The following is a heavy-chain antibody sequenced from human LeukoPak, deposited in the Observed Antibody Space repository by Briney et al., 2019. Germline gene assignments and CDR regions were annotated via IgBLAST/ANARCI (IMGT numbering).Heavy chain of an antibody. J-gene: IGHJ6*03. D-gene: IGHD5-18*01. V-gene: IGHV3-21*01. CDR3: ARKTIQLWLGVYYMDV. Sequence: GGSLRLSCAASGFTFSSYSMNWVRQAPGKGLEWVSSISSSSSYIYYADSVKGRFTISRDNAKNSLYLQMNSLRAEDTAVYYCARKTIQLWLGVYYMDVWGKGTTVTVSS. CDR1: GFTFSSYS. CDR2: ISSSSSYI.